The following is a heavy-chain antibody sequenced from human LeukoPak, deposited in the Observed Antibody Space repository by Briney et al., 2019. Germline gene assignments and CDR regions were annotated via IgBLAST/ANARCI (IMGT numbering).Heavy chain of an antibody. CDR2: ISYDGSNK. V-gene: IGHV3-30*18. CDR1: GFTFSSYS. D-gene: IGHD3-22*01. Sequence: GGSLRLSCAASGFTFSSYSMNWVRQAPGKGLEWVAVISYDGSNKYYADSVKGRFTISRDNSKNTLYLQMNSLRAEDTAVYYCAKGGGVITMIVVGPFDYWGQGTLVTVSS. CDR3: AKGGGVITMIVVGPFDY. J-gene: IGHJ4*02.